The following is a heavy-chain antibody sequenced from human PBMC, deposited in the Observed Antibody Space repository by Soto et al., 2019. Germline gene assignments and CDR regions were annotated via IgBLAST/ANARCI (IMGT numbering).Heavy chain of an antibody. CDR1: GFTFSSYG. Sequence: GGSLRLSCAASGFTFSSYGMHWVRQAPGKGLEWVAVISYDGSNKYYADSVKGRFTISRDNSKNTLYLQMNSLRAEDTAVYYCAKEVEWLVSYFDYWGQGTLVTVSS. CDR2: ISYDGSNK. CDR3: AKEVEWLVSYFDY. J-gene: IGHJ4*02. V-gene: IGHV3-30*18. D-gene: IGHD6-19*01.